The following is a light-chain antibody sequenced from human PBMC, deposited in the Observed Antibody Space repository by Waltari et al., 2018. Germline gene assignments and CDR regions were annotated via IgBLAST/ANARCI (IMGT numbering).Light chain of an antibody. J-gene: IGKJ2*01. Sequence: DIVMTQSPDSLAVSLGERATVNCKSSQNILYNSNNRNYLAWYQQKPGKPPKLLIYWASTRESGVPDRFSGSGSGTDFTLTISSLQAEDVAVYYCQQYSSYPYTFGQGTKLEIK. CDR2: WAS. CDR1: QNILYNSNNRNY. V-gene: IGKV4-1*01. CDR3: QQYSSYPYT.